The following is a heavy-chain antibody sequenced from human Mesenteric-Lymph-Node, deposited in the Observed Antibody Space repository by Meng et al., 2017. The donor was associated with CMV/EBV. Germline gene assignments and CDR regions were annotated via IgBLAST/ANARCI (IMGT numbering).Heavy chain of an antibody. V-gene: IGHV1-18*01. Sequence: ASVKVSCKASGYTFTSYGISWVRQAPGQGLEWMGWISAYNGNTNYAQKLQGRVTMTRDTSTSTVYMELSSLRSEDTAVYYCARDPRYCSSTSCHDDYYGMDVWGQGTTVTVSS. J-gene: IGHJ6*02. CDR2: ISAYNGNT. CDR3: ARDPRYCSSTSCHDDYYGMDV. CDR1: GYTFTSYG. D-gene: IGHD2-2*01.